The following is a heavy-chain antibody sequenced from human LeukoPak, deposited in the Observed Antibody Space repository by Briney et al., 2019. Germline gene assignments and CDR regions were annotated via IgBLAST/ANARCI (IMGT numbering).Heavy chain of an antibody. Sequence: PETLSLTCTVSGGSISSSSYYWGWIRQPPGKGLEWIGSIYYSGSTYYNPSLKSRVTISVDTSKNQFSLKLSSVTAADTAVYYCARLERDVWFGEFAYYFDYWGQGTLVTVSS. J-gene: IGHJ4*02. CDR3: ARLERDVWFGEFAYYFDY. CDR1: GGSISSSSYY. V-gene: IGHV4-39*07. D-gene: IGHD3-10*01. CDR2: IYYSGST.